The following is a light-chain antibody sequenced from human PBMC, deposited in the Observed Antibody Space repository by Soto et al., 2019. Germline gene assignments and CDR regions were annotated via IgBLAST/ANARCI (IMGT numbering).Light chain of an antibody. CDR1: QSVGSN. CDR2: VAS. Sequence: EVVMTQSPATLSVPPGERATLSCRASQSVGSNLAWYQQKPGQTPRLLIYVASTRAPGIPARFSGSGSGTDFTLTISSLLSEDFAVYYCQQRSNWPITFGQGTRLEIK. V-gene: IGKV3-15*01. J-gene: IGKJ5*01. CDR3: QQRSNWPIT.